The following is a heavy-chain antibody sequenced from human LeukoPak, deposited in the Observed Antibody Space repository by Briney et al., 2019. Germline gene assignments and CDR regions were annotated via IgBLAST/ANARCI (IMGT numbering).Heavy chain of an antibody. V-gene: IGHV4-34*01. CDR1: GGSFSGYY. D-gene: IGHD2-2*01. Sequence: ETLSLTCAVYGGSFSGYYWSWIRQPPGKGLEWIGEINHSGSTNYNPSLKSRVTISVDTSKNQFSLKLSSVTAADTAVYYCARRLYQLPRIYYFDYWGQGTLVTVSS. CDR2: INHSGST. J-gene: IGHJ4*02. CDR3: ARRLYQLPRIYYFDY.